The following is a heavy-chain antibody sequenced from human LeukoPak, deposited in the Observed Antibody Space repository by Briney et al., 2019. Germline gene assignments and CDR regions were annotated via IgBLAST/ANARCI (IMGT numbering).Heavy chain of an antibody. CDR1: GFTFSTYG. D-gene: IGHD6-19*01. J-gene: IGHJ6*02. CDR3: ARDRYSSGWYAGNGMDV. Sequence: GGSLRLSCAASGFTFSTYGMNWVRQAPGKGLEWVSSISSSSNYIYYADSVKGRFTISRDNAKNSLYLQMNSLRAEDTAVYYCARDRYSSGWYAGNGMDVWGQGTTVTVSS. CDR2: ISSSSNYI. V-gene: IGHV3-21*01.